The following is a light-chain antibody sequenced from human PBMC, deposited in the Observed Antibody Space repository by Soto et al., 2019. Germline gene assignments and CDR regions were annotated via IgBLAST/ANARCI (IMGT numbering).Light chain of an antibody. Sequence: EIVLAQSPGTLSLSPGERATLSCRASQSVTNSFLAWYQQKPGQAPRLLIYGASRRATGIPDRFTGSGSGTDFTLTISRLEPEDFAVYYCQQYVSSPWAFGQGTKX. CDR2: GAS. J-gene: IGKJ1*01. CDR1: QSVTNSF. CDR3: QQYVSSPWA. V-gene: IGKV3-20*01.